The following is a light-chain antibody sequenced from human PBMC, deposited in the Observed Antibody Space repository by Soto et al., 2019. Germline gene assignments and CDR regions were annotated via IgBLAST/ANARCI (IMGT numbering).Light chain of an antibody. CDR3: CSHAGGSTYV. CDR1: SSDVGSHNL. Sequence: QSALARPASLSGSPGQSITISCTGTSSDVGSHNLVSWYQQYPGKAPKLVIFEATKRPSGVSNRFSGSKSGSTASLTISGLQAEDEADYYCCSHAGGSTYVFGTGTKVTVL. J-gene: IGLJ1*01. V-gene: IGLV2-23*01. CDR2: EAT.